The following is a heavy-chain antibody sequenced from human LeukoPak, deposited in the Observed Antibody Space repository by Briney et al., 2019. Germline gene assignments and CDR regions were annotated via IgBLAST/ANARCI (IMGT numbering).Heavy chain of an antibody. Sequence: GESLKISCKGSGYSFTSYWIGWVRQMPGKGLDWMGIIYPGDSDTRYSPSFQGQVTISAAESISTAYLQWSSLKASDAAMYYCERLTYYDFWSGYCCGAFDIWGQGTMVTVSS. CDR1: GYSFTSYW. CDR2: IYPGDSDT. CDR3: ERLTYYDFWSGYCCGAFDI. D-gene: IGHD3-3*01. V-gene: IGHV5-51*01. J-gene: IGHJ3*02.